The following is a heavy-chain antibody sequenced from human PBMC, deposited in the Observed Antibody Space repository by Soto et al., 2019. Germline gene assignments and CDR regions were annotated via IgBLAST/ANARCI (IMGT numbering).Heavy chain of an antibody. CDR1: GYTFTSYG. Sequence: VASVKVSCKASGYTFTSYGISWVRQAPGQGLEWMGWISAYNGNTNYAQKLQGRVTMTTDTSTSTAYMELRSLRSGDTAVYYCARMGLIAAAGTTYYYYGMDVSGQGPTVTVYS. V-gene: IGHV1-18*01. CDR2: ISAYNGNT. J-gene: IGHJ6*02. CDR3: ARMGLIAAAGTTYYYYGMDV. D-gene: IGHD6-13*01.